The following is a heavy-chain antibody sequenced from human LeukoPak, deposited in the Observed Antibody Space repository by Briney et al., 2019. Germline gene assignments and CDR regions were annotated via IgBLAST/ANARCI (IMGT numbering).Heavy chain of an antibody. V-gene: IGHV1-58*01. J-gene: IGHJ4*02. D-gene: IGHD3-22*01. CDR1: GFTFTSSA. CDR3: AAENLELSGSGHYKWFDY. CDR2: IVVGSGNT. Sequence: GTSVKVSCKASGFTFTSSAVQWVRQARGQRLEWIGWIVVGSGNTNYAQKFQERVTITRDMSTSTAYMELSSLRSEDTAVYYCAAENLELSGSGHYKWFDYWGQGTLVTVSS.